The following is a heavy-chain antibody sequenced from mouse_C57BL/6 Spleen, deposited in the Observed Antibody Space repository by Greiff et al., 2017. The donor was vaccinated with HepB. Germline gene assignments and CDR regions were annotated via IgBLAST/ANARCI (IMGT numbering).Heavy chain of an antibody. Sequence: VQLQESGPGLVAPSQRLSITCTVSGFSLTSYGIDWVRQSPGKGLEWLGVIWGVGSTNYNSALKSRLSISKDNSKSQVFLKMNSLQTDDTAMYYCASEGGDYDYGFAYWGQGTLVTVSA. D-gene: IGHD2-4*01. J-gene: IGHJ3*01. CDR2: IWGVGST. CDR3: ASEGGDYDYGFAY. V-gene: IGHV2-6*01. CDR1: GFSLTSYG.